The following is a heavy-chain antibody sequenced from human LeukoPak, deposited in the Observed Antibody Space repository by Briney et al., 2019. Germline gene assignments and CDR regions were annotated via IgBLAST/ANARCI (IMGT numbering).Heavy chain of an antibody. D-gene: IGHD3/OR15-3a*01. V-gene: IGHV3-7*01. CDR2: IGKDGSGN. CDR3: ARDLDYYATDY. J-gene: IGHJ4*02. CDR1: GFSLSRYW. Sequence: PGGSLRLSCAASGFSLSRYWMSWVRQAPGKGLEWVANIGKDGSGNHYVDSVKGRFTISRDNAKNLLYLQMNSLRADDTAVYYCARDLDYYATDYWGQGTLVTVSS.